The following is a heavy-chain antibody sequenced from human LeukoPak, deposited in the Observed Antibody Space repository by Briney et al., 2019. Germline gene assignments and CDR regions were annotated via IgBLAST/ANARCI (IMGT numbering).Heavy chain of an antibody. V-gene: IGHV3-23*01. CDR2: ISGSGGST. J-gene: IGHJ6*02. Sequence: GGSLRLSCAASGFTFSSYAMSWVRQAPGKGLEWVPAISGSGGSTYYADSVKGRFTISRDNSKNTLYLQMNSLRAEDTAVYYCAKDASLWFGELSHHYYYYGMDVWGQGTTVTVSS. CDR1: GFTFSSYA. D-gene: IGHD3-10*01. CDR3: AKDASLWFGELSHHYYYYGMDV.